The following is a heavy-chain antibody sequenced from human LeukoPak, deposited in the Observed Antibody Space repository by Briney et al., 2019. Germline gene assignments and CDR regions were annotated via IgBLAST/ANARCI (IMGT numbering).Heavy chain of an antibody. Sequence: SETLSLTCTVSGGSISSSSYYWGWIRQPPGKGLEWIGSIYYSGSTYYNPSLKSRVTISVDTSKNQFSLKLSSVTAADTAVYYCASGTCDSSGYYNLPFGYWGQGTLVTVSS. V-gene: IGHV4-39*01. D-gene: IGHD3-22*01. CDR3: ASGTCDSSGYYNLPFGY. CDR2: IYYSGST. J-gene: IGHJ4*02. CDR1: GGSISSSSYY.